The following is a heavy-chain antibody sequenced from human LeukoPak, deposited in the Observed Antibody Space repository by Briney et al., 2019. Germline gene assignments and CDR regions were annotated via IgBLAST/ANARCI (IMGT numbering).Heavy chain of an antibody. CDR1: GVSISSSSYY. CDR2: IYYSGST. D-gene: IGHD4-17*01. CDR3: ARYTVTTFLYRND. J-gene: IGHJ4*02. Sequence: SEALSLTCTVSGVSISSSSYYWGWIRQPPGKGLEWIGSIYYSGSTYYNPSLKSRVTISVDTSKNQFSLKLSSVTAADTAVYYCARYTVTTFLYRNDWGQGTLVTVSS. V-gene: IGHV4-39*01.